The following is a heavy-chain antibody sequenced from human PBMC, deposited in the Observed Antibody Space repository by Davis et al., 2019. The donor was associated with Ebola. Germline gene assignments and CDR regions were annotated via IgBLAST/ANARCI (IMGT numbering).Heavy chain of an antibody. CDR2: INHKGNT. V-gene: IGHV4-34*01. Sequence: MPSETLSLTCGVNRWAFSGYYWAWVRQPPGKGLDWIGEINHKGNTNYRSPLKSRLTISVDTSKNEMFLNLTSVTAADTAVYYCARSLVKYGSGTYPRYWGQGILVTVSS. CDR1: RWAFSGYY. J-gene: IGHJ4*02. D-gene: IGHD3-10*01. CDR3: ARSLVKYGSGTYPRY.